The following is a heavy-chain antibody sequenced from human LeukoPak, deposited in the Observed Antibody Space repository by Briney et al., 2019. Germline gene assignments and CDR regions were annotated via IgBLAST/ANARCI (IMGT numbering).Heavy chain of an antibody. J-gene: IGHJ4*02. CDR2: INSDGSEG. V-gene: IGHV3-7*01. CDR3: AAGPAGNGHLSSY. CDR1: GFTFSGFW. Sequence: GGSLRLSCAVSGFTFSGFWMSWSRQAPGKGLEWVASINSDGSEGYYADVVKGRFTISRDIAKNTLHLQMNSLRAEDTAVYYCAAGPAGNGHLSSYWGQGTRVTVSS. D-gene: IGHD1-1*01.